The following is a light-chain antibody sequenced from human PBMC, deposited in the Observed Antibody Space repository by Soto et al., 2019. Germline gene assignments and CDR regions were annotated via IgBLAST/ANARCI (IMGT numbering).Light chain of an antibody. CDR2: SND. CDR1: SSNLGSNT. V-gene: IGLV1-44*01. J-gene: IGLJ2*01. Sequence: QSVLTQAPSASGTPGQRVTISCSGSSSNLGSNTVSWYQQVPGTAPKLLIYSNDQRPSGVPDRFSGSKSGTSASLAIGGLQSEDEADYYCAAWDGSLNGWVFGGGTKVTVL. CDR3: AAWDGSLNGWV.